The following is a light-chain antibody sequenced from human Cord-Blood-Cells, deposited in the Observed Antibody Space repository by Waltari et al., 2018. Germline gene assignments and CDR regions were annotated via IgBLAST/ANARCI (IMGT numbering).Light chain of an antibody. J-gene: IGKJ4*01. CDR1: QSISSW. Sequence: DTQMTQSPSTLSASVGDRVTITCRASQSISSWLAWYQQKPGKAPKLLIYKASSLESGVPARFIGSGSGTEFTLTISSLQPDDFATYYCQQYNSYPLTFGGGTKVEIK. CDR2: KAS. CDR3: QQYNSYPLT. V-gene: IGKV1-5*03.